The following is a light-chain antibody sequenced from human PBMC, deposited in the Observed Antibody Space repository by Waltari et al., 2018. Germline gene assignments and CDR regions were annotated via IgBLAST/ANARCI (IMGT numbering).Light chain of an antibody. CDR1: QSISNF. Sequence: IVLTQPPSTLSLSPGEIATPSCRASQSISNFLAWYQQKPGQAPRLLIYHASNRATGIPARFSGRGSGTDFTLTISSLEPGDSAVYYCQQRANWPPLTFGGGTRVEI. CDR2: HAS. V-gene: IGKV3-11*01. CDR3: QQRANWPPLT. J-gene: IGKJ4*01.